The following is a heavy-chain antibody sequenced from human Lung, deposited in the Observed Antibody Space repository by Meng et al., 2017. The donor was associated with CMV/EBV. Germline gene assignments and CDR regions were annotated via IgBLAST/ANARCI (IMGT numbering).Heavy chain of an antibody. Sequence: GESLKISCAASGFTFSSYEMNWVRQAPGKGLERVSYISSSGSTIHYADSVKGRFTISRDNAKESLYLQMNSLRAEDTAIYYCARDTGWDLHPYYFDYWGQGTLVXVSS. CDR2: ISSSGSTI. D-gene: IGHD3-16*01. CDR3: ARDTGWDLHPYYFDY. CDR1: GFTFSSYE. J-gene: IGHJ4*02. V-gene: IGHV3-48*03.